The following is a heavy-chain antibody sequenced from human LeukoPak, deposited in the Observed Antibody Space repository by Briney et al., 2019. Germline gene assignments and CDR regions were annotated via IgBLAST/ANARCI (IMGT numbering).Heavy chain of an antibody. CDR2: IDPSDSYT. Sequence: GASLQFCGEGAGSIFSSYLISWGRQLPGKGLEWMGRIDPSDSYTNYSPSFQGHVTISADKSISTSYLQSSSLKASDTAMYYCSYPTYFDAFDIWGQGTMVTVSS. D-gene: IGHD2/OR15-2a*01. V-gene: IGHV5-10-1*01. CDR3: SYPTYFDAFDI. CDR1: GSIFSSYL. J-gene: IGHJ3*02.